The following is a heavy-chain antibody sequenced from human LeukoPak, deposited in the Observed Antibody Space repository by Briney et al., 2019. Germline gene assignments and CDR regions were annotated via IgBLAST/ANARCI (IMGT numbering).Heavy chain of an antibody. CDR2: ISSSSSTI. V-gene: IGHV3-48*01. Sequence: GGSLRLSCAASGFTFSSYSMNWVRQAPGKGLEWASYISSSSSTIYYADSVKGRFTISRDNAKNSLYLQMNGLRAEDTAVYYCARDGGFGELLYYWGQGTLVTVSS. CDR1: GFTFSSYS. J-gene: IGHJ4*02. D-gene: IGHD3-10*01. CDR3: ARDGGFGELLYY.